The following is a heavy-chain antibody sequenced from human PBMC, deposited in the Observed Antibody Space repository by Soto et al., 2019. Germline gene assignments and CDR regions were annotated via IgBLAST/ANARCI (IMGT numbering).Heavy chain of an antibody. D-gene: IGHD3-9*01. CDR2: IHPSGGST. CDR1: GFMFSSYG. CDR3: AKDPSTGPPDC. Sequence: GALRLSCAAAGFMFSSYGMSWVRQAPGKGLQWVATIHPSGGSTHYAESVRGRFTISRDNSRDMLYLQMNSLRAEDTAVYYCAKDPSTGPPDCWGQGALVTVSS. V-gene: IGHV3-23*01. J-gene: IGHJ4*02.